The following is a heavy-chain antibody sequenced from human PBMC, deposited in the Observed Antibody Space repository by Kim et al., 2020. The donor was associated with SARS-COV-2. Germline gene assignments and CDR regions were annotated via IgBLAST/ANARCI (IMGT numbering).Heavy chain of an antibody. CDR2: ISSGGSR. CDR3: ARDVPVVVPKEKTQGGAFDI. Sequence: GGSLRLSCAASGFTVSSEYMTWVRQAPGRGLEWVSLISSGGSRYYADSVKGRFTISRDNSRNTLYLQMNRLRDEDTAVYYCARDVPVVVPKEKTQGGAFDIWGQGTMVTVSS. D-gene: IGHD2-2*01. J-gene: IGHJ3*02. V-gene: IGHV3-53*01. CDR1: GFTVSSEY.